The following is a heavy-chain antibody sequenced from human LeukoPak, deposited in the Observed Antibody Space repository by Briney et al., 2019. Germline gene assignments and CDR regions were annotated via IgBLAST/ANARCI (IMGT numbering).Heavy chain of an antibody. CDR1: GGSISSYH. CDR3: ARVPAVDGNYYYYYGLDV. Sequence: SETLSLTCTVSGGSISSYHWSWIRQPPGKALEWIGHVFYSGSTNYNPSLKSRVTISLDTSKKQFSLKVNSLTAADTAVYYCARVPAVDGNYYYYYGLDVWGQGTTVTVSS. V-gene: IGHV4-59*12. CDR2: VFYSGST. J-gene: IGHJ6*02. D-gene: IGHD2-2*01.